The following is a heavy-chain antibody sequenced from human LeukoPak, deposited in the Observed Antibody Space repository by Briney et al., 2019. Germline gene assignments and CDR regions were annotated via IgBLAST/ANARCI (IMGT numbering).Heavy chain of an antibody. CDR3: ARGAYDSSSDH. CDR2: IEQDGSAS. D-gene: IGHD6-6*01. J-gene: IGHJ4*02. Sequence: PGGSLRLSCAASGFTFSSYWMSWARQAPGKGLQWVASIEQDGSASYYVDSAKGRFTISRDNAKNSVYLQMNSLRAEDTAVYYCARGAYDSSSDHWGQGTLVTVSS. V-gene: IGHV3-7*05. CDR1: GFTFSSYW.